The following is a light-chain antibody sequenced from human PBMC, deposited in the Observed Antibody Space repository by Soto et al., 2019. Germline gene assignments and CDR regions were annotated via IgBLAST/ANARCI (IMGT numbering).Light chain of an antibody. Sequence: FMASQSVSSSYLDWYQQKPGQAPRLLIYCASSRATGIPARFSGSGSGTQHTLTISSLQFADYAVYHCQQRPAQPPTFGRGTRLEIK. J-gene: IGKJ5*01. V-gene: IGKV3D-20*02. CDR1: QSVSSSY. CDR2: CAS. CDR3: QQRPAQPPT.